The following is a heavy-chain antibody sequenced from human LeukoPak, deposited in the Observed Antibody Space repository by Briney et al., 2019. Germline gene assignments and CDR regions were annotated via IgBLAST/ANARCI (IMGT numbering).Heavy chain of an antibody. CDR2: IYRTGSI. CDR1: GYSINSGYY. Sequence: PSETLSLTCTVSGYSINSGYYWVWIRQPPGKGLEWIGSIYRTGSINYNPSLKSRVTISLDTSKNQFSLKVNSVTAADTAVYFCARTQEAGYSSGRYDSYYYYYMDVWGKGTTVTISS. J-gene: IGHJ6*03. D-gene: IGHD6-19*01. CDR3: ARTQEAGYSSGRYDSYYYYYMDV. V-gene: IGHV4-38-2*02.